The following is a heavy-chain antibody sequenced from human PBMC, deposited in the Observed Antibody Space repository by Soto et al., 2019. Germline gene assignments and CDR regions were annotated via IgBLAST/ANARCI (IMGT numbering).Heavy chain of an antibody. J-gene: IGHJ4*02. CDR2: ISGSGGST. CDR3: AKDQSSLAVAGKYGFDY. Sequence: GGSLRLSCAASGFTFSSYAMSWVRQAPGKGLEWVSAISGSGGSTYYADSVKGRFTISRDNSKNTLYLQMNSLRAEDTAVYYCAKDQSSLAVAGKYGFDYWGQGTLVTVSS. V-gene: IGHV3-23*01. CDR1: GFTFSSYA. D-gene: IGHD6-19*01.